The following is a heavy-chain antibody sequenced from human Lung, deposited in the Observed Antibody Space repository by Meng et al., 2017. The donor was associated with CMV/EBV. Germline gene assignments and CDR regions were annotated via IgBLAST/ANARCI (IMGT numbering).Heavy chain of an antibody. J-gene: IGHJ6*02. D-gene: IGHD5-18*01. CDR2: IRHSGDIT. Sequence: LXXGIYGGSLSGYYWSWIRQTPGKGLEWIGEIRHSGDITNYNPSLKSRVTISIDTSKKQFSLKLSAVTAADTAVYYCARWGVDTAMADYYYGMDVWXQGTXVTVAS. CDR1: GGSLSGYY. CDR3: ARWGVDTAMADYYYGMDV. V-gene: IGHV4-34*01.